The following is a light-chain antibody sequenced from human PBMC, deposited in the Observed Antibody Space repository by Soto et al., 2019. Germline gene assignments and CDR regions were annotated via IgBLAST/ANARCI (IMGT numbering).Light chain of an antibody. CDR2: DVS. CDR1: SSDVGGYNY. J-gene: IGLJ1*01. V-gene: IGLV2-14*01. CDR3: SSYTSRSPLFYV. Sequence: QSALTQPASVSGSPGQSITISCTGTSSDVGGYNYVSWYQQHPGKAPKLMIYDVSNRPSGVSNRFSGSKSGNTASLTISGLQAEDEADYYCSSYTSRSPLFYVFGTGNKVTVL.